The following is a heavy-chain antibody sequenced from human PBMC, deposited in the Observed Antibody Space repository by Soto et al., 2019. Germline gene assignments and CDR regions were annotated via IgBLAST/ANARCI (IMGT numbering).Heavy chain of an antibody. V-gene: IGHV1-8*01. Sequence: QVQLVQSGAEVKKPGASVKVSCKASGYTFANYDIHWVREATGQGLEWMGWMNPNSYSTGYAQKFQARVTMTRNTPITTAYMELSSLASEDTAVYYCASGTSYGIDIWGQSTPLTVSS. CDR1: GYTFANYD. CDR3: ASGTSYGIDI. J-gene: IGHJ6*02. CDR2: MNPNSYST.